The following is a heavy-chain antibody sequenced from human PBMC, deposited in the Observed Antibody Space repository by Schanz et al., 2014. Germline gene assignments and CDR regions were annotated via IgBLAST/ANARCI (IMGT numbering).Heavy chain of an antibody. CDR2: ISGSGGST. D-gene: IGHD3-10*01. CDR3: AKGRFGELSAFDI. CDR1: GFTFSRYA. V-gene: IGHV3-23*01. J-gene: IGHJ3*02. Sequence: EVQLLESGGGLVQPGGSLRLSCAASGFTFSRYAMSGVRQAPGKGLEWVSAISGSGGSTYYADSVKGRFTISRDNSKNTLYLQMNSLRAEDTAVYYCAKGRFGELSAFDIWGQGTMVTVSS.